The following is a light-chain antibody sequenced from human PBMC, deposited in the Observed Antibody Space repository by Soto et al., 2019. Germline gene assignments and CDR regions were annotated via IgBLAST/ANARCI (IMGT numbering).Light chain of an antibody. CDR3: QQYSVSPWT. CDR2: GAS. V-gene: IGKV3-20*01. Sequence: IVLTQSPGTLSLSPGARATLSCRASQNLGTDFIAWYQQTPGQAPRLLTFGASSRATGIPDRFRGNGSGTDFTLTITSLETEDFAVYYCQQYSVSPWTFGLGTRVEIK. CDR1: QNLGTDF. J-gene: IGKJ1*01.